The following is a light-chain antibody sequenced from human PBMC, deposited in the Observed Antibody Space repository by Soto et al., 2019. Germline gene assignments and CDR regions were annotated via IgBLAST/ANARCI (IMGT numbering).Light chain of an antibody. V-gene: IGLV1-40*01. Sequence: QSVLTQPPSVSGAPGQRVTISCTGSSSNIGAGYDVHWYQQLPGTAPKLLIYDNSNRPSGVPDRFSGSKSGTSASLAITGLQAEDEAVYSCQSYDSSLSVIFGGGTKLTVL. CDR2: DNS. CDR1: SSNIGAGYD. CDR3: QSYDSSLSVI. J-gene: IGLJ2*01.